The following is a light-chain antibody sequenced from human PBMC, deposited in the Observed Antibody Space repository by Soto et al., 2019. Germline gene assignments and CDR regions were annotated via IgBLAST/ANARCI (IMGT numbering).Light chain of an antibody. J-gene: IGKJ5*01. CDR2: YIS. CDR1: QSAGNF. CDR3: QQHNQWPIT. V-gene: IGKV3D-15*01. Sequence: EIAMTQPPATLSVSPGETPSLSCRASQSAGNFLAWYQQKPGQAPRLLIYYISTRATGIPARFSGSGSGTEFTLTINSLQSEDSAVYYCQQHNQWPITFGQGTRLEIK.